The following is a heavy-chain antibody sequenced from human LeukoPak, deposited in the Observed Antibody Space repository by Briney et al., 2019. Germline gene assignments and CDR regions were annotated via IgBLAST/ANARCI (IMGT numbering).Heavy chain of an antibody. CDR2: ISHDGTNK. V-gene: IGHV3-30*18. J-gene: IGHJ4*02. CDR3: AKEQLWFGELLPH. D-gene: IGHD3-10*01. CDR1: GFTFSSYG. Sequence: GGSLRLSCAASGFTFSSYGIHWVRQAPGKGLEWVAVISHDGTNKYYEDSVKGRFTISRDNSKNTLYLQMNSLRAEDTAVYYCAKEQLWFGELLPHWGQGTLVTVSS.